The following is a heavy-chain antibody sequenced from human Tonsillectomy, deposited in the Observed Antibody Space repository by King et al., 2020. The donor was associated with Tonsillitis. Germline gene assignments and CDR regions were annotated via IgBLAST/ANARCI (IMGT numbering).Heavy chain of an antibody. D-gene: IGHD6-13*01. CDR1: GGSISSSSYY. Sequence: LQLQESGPGLVKPSETLSLTCTVSGGSISSSSYYWGWIRQPPGKGLEWIGSIYYSGSTYYNPSLKSRVTISVDTSKNHFSLKMSSVTAADTAVYYCARQARSSWHSEYFQHWGQGTLVTVSS. CDR2: IYYSGST. CDR3: ARQARSSWHSEYFQH. V-gene: IGHV4-39*07. J-gene: IGHJ1*01.